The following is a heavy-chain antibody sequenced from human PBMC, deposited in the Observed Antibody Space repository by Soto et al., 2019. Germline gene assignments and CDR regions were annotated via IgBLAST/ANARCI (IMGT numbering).Heavy chain of an antibody. CDR1: GGTFSSYA. D-gene: IGHD4-17*01. Sequence: SVKVSCKASGGTFSSYAISWVRQAPGQGLEWMGGIIPIFGTANYAQKFQGRVTITADESTSTAYMELSSLRSEDTAVYYCARALSGTVTTDVENYYYGMDVWGQGTTVTVS. V-gene: IGHV1-69*13. CDR3: ARALSGTVTTDVENYYYGMDV. J-gene: IGHJ6*02. CDR2: IIPIFGTA.